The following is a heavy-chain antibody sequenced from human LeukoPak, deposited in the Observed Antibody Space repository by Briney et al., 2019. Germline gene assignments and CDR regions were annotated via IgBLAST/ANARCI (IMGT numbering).Heavy chain of an antibody. J-gene: IGHJ4*02. CDR1: GFTFSSYE. CDR2: ISGSGGST. V-gene: IGHV3-23*01. D-gene: IGHD6-19*01. CDR3: ARVQRGIAVALDY. Sequence: PGGSLRLSCAASGFTFSSYEMNWVRQAPGKGLEWVSAISGSGGSTYYADSVKGRFTISRDNSKNTLYLQMNSLRAEDTAVYYCARVQRGIAVALDYWGQGTLATVSS.